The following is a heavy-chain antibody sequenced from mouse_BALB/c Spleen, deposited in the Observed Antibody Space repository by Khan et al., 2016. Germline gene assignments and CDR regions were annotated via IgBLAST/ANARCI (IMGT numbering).Heavy chain of an antibody. CDR2: INPDSYTI. D-gene: IGHD1-1*01. CDR1: GFDFSRYW. CDR3: ASAGYYGYLAY. J-gene: IGHJ3*01. Sequence: EVKLLESGGGLVHPGGSLKLSCAASGFDFSRYWMSWVRQAPGKGLEWIGEINPDSYTINYTPSLKDKFIISRDNAKNTLYLQMSKVRSEDTALDYCASAGYYGYLAYWGQGTLVTVSA. V-gene: IGHV4-1*02.